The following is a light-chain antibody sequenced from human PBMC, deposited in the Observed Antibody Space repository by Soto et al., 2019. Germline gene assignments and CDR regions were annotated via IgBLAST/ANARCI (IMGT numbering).Light chain of an antibody. CDR1: QDISNY. CDR2: DAS. Sequence: DIQMTQSPSSLSASVGDRVTITCHASQDISNYLNWYQQKPGKAPKLLIYDASNLETGVPSRFSGSGSGTDFTITISSLQPEDIATYYCQQYDNLPHTFGQGTKLEIK. CDR3: QQYDNLPHT. J-gene: IGKJ2*01. V-gene: IGKV1-33*01.